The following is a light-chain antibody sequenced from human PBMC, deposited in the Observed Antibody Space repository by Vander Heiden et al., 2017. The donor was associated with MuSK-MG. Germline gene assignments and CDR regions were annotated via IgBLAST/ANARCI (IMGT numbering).Light chain of an antibody. V-gene: IGKV1-5*03. CDR2: KAS. CDR3: QQDNSYPIT. J-gene: IGKJ5*01. Sequence: DIQMTQSPSTLSASVGDRVTITCRASQSISSWLAWYQQKPGKAPKLLIYKASTLESGVPSRFSGSGSGTEFTLTISNLQPDDFATFYCQQDNSYPITFGQGTLLEIK. CDR1: QSISSW.